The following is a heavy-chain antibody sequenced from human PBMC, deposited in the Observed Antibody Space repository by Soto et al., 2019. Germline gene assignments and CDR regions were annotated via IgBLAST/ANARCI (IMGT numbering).Heavy chain of an antibody. J-gene: IGHJ4*02. CDR3: ARGSSLGLEY. D-gene: IGHD7-27*01. Sequence: ASVKVSCKASAYTFTDYYMHWVRQAPGQGLEWMELINPSGGTTTYLQKFQGRVTMTRDTSTSTVYMDLSNLRSEDTAVYYCARGSSLGLEYWGQGTLVTVSS. CDR2: INPSGGTT. CDR1: AYTFTDYY. V-gene: IGHV1-46*01.